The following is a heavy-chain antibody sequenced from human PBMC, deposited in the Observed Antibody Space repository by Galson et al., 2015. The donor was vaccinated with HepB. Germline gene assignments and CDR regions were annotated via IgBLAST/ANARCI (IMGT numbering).Heavy chain of an antibody. D-gene: IGHD3-16*01. CDR1: GFTFSNAW. V-gene: IGHV3-15*01. CDR2: IKSKTDGGTT. Sequence: SLRLSCAASGFTFSNAWMSWVRQAPGKGLEWVGRIKSKTDGGTTDYAAPVKGRFTISRDDSKNTLYLQMNSLRAEDTAVYSCAREGWGGSDAFDIWDQGTMVTVSP. J-gene: IGHJ3*02. CDR3: AREGWGGSDAFDI.